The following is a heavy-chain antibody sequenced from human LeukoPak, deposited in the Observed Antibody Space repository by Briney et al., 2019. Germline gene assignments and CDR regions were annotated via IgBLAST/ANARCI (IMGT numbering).Heavy chain of an antibody. CDR3: ARTLSGSGSGSYPGWFDP. J-gene: IGHJ5*02. Sequence: GESLKISCKGSGYSFTSYWIGWVRQMPGKGLEWMGIIYPGDSDTRYSPSFQGQVTISADKSISTAYLQWSSLKASDTAMYYCARTLSGSGSGSYPGWFDPWGQGTLVTVSS. D-gene: IGHD3-10*01. CDR1: GYSFTSYW. V-gene: IGHV5-51*01. CDR2: IYPGDSDT.